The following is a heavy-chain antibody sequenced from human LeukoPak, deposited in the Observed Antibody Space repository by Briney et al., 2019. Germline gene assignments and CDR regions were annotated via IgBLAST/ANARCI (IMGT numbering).Heavy chain of an antibody. Sequence: GGSLRLSCAASGFMLSNYWMTWVRQAPGKGLEWVATIKQDGSEKYYVDSVKGRFTISRENARNSLFLQMNGLRVEDTAVYYCARDGRYCSGGSCHNWFDPWGQGTLVTVSS. V-gene: IGHV3-7*01. D-gene: IGHD2-15*01. J-gene: IGHJ5*02. CDR3: ARDGRYCSGGSCHNWFDP. CDR2: IKQDGSEK. CDR1: GFMLSNYW.